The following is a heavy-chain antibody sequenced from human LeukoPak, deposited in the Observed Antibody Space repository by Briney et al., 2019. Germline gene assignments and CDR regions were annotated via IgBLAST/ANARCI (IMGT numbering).Heavy chain of an antibody. CDR1: GGSISSGDYY. Sequence: SETLSLTCTVSGGSISSGDYYWSWIRQPPGKGLEWIGYIYFSGSTYYNPSLKSRVTISVDTSKNQFSLKLSSVTAADTAVYYCARHRTSYYFDPWGQGTLVTVSS. V-gene: IGHV4-30-4*01. CDR3: ARHRTSYYFDP. J-gene: IGHJ5*02. CDR2: IYFSGST. D-gene: IGHD1-26*01.